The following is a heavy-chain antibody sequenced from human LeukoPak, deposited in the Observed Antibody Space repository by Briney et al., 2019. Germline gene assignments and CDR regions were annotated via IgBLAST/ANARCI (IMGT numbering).Heavy chain of an antibody. CDR2: ISRDSRTI. D-gene: IGHD3-10*01. J-gene: IGHJ4*02. CDR3: ARYGSGTSYITNYFDY. Sequence: AGSLRLSCAASGFTFSSYSMNWVRQAPGKGLEWVSYISRDSRTIYYADSVKGRFTISRDNAKNSLYLQMKSLRDEDTAVYYCARYGSGTSYITNYFDYWGQGTLVTVYS. V-gene: IGHV3-48*02. CDR1: GFTFSSYS.